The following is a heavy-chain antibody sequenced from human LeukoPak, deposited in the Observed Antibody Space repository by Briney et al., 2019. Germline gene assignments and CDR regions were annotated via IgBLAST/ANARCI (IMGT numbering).Heavy chain of an antibody. J-gene: IGHJ4*02. CDR3: ARDGGIYYYHSSGYYDY. D-gene: IGHD3-22*01. CDR2: IYYSGST. Sequence: KPSETLSLTCTVSGGSISSYYWSWIRQPPGKGLEWIGYIYYSGSTNYNPSLKSRFTISVDTSKNQFSLKLSSVTAADTAVYYCARDGGIYYYHSSGYYDYWGQGTLVTVSS. CDR1: GGSISSYY. V-gene: IGHV4-59*01.